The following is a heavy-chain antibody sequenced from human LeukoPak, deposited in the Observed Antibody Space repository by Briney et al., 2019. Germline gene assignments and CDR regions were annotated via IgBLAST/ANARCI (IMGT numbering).Heavy chain of an antibody. CDR2: IYYSGST. J-gene: IGHJ4*02. CDR3: ARVLHLYDSSGYPDY. V-gene: IGHV4-31*03. CDR1: GGSVSIGGYY. Sequence: SETLSLTCTVSGGSVSIGGYYWSWIRQHPGKGLEWIGYIYYSGSTYYNPSLKSRVTISVDTSKNQFSLKLSSVTAADTAVYYCARVLHLYDSSGYPDYWGQGTLVTVSS. D-gene: IGHD3-22*01.